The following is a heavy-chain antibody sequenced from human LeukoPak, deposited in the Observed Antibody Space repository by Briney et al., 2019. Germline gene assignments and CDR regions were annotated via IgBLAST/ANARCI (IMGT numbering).Heavy chain of an antibody. D-gene: IGHD3-10*01. CDR1: GYSFTSYW. CDR3: ARTKDYNGSGSYYNMPDY. Sequence: GESLKISCKGSGYSFTSYWIGWVRQMPGKGLEWMGIIYPGDSYTRYSPSFQGQVTISADKSISTAYLQWSSLKASDTAMYYCARTKDYNGSGSYYNMPDYWGQGTLVTVSS. CDR2: IYPGDSYT. J-gene: IGHJ4*02. V-gene: IGHV5-51*01.